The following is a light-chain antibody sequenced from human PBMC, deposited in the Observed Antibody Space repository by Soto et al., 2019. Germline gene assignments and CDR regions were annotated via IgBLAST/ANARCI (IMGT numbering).Light chain of an antibody. CDR3: QQDNNYPLT. J-gene: IGKJ4*01. CDR1: QGINNY. CDR2: VAS. V-gene: IGKV1-9*01. Sequence: DIQLTQSPSFLSASVGDRVTITCRTSQGINNYLAWYQQKPGKAPKLLIYVASTLQSGVPSRFSGSGSGTEFTLTISSLQPEDFATDYCQQDNNYPLTFGGGTKVEIK.